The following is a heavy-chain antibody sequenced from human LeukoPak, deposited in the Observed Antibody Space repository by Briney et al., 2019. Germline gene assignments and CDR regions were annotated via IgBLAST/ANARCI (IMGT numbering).Heavy chain of an antibody. CDR3: AREIGGSGTFYFDY. V-gene: IGHV1-69*04. D-gene: IGHD3-10*01. CDR2: IIPILGIA. J-gene: IGHJ4*02. Sequence: GASVKVSCKASGGTFSSYAISWVRQAPGQGLEWMGRIIPILGIANYAQKFQGRVTITADKSTSTAYMELSSLRSEDTAVYYCAREIGGSGTFYFDYWGQGILVTVSS. CDR1: GGTFSSYA.